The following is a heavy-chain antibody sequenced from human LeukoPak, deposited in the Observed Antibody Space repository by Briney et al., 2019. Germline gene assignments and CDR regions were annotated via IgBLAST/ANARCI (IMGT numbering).Heavy chain of an antibody. CDR3: TRDRGTYNWFDP. D-gene: IGHD2-15*01. CDR1: GFTFSGSA. V-gene: IGHV3-73*01. Sequence: GGSLRLSCAASGFTFSGSAVHWVRQSSGKGLEWVGHIDKKDNLYATAYAESVKGRSTISRDDSKDTAFLHMDSLKTEDTALYYCTRDRGTYNWFDPWSQGTLVTVSS. J-gene: IGHJ5*02. CDR2: IDKKDNLYAT.